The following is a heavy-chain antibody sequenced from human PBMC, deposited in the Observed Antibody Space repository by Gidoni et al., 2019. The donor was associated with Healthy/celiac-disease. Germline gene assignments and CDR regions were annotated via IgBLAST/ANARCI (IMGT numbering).Heavy chain of an antibody. D-gene: IGHD1-26*01. CDR1: GGSISSYY. V-gene: IGHV4-59*01. CDR2: IYYSGST. CDR3: ARTYYGPTPPHYYYMDV. Sequence: QVQLQESGPGLVKPSETLSLTCTVSGGSISSYYWSWIRQPPGKGLEWIGYIYYSGSTNYNPSLKSRVTISVDTSKNQFSLKLSSVTAADTAVYYCARTYYGPTPPHYYYMDVWGKGTTVTVSS. J-gene: IGHJ6*03.